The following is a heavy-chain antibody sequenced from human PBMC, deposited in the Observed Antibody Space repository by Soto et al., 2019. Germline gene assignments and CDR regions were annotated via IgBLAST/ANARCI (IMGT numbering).Heavy chain of an antibody. V-gene: IGHV3-33*01. CDR1: GFTFSSYG. CDR3: ASQGQLSHYCSYGMDV. D-gene: IGHD6-19*01. J-gene: IGHJ6*02. CDR2: IWYDGSNK. Sequence: QVQLVESGGGVVQPGRSLRLSCAASGFTFSSYGMHWVRQAPGKGLEWGAIIWYDGSNKYYADSVKGRFTISRDNSKNTRYLQMNSLRAEDTAVYYCASQGQLSHYCSYGMDVWGQGTTVTVSS.